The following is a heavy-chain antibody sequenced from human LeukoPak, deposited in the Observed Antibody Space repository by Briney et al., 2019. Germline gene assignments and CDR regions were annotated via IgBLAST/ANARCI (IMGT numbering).Heavy chain of an antibody. J-gene: IGHJ5*02. Sequence: PGGSLRLSCATSGFTFSSYSMNWVRQAPGKGLEWVSSISSTSSYIYYEDSLKGRFTISRDNAKTSLYLQMNSLRAEDTALYYCARDSVRYCSGGSCYSGSWGQGTLVTVSS. CDR2: ISSTSSYI. CDR3: ARDSVRYCSGGSCYSGS. V-gene: IGHV3-21*04. CDR1: GFTFSSYS. D-gene: IGHD2-15*01.